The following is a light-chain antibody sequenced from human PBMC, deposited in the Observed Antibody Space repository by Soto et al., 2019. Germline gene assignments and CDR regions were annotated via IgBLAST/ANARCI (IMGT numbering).Light chain of an antibody. V-gene: IGKV3-20*01. J-gene: IGKJ5*01. CDR3: KQYDTSPPGIT. CDR1: QSVDSSY. CDR2: GAS. Sequence: GERATLSCRASQSVDSSYSAWYQQKPGQAPRLLIYGASSRATGIPDRFSGSGSGTDFTLTISRLEPEDFAVYYCKQYDTSPPGITFGQGTRLEIK.